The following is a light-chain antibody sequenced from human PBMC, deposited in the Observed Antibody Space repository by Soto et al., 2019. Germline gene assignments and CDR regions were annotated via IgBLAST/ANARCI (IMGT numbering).Light chain of an antibody. CDR3: SSYAGSNNWV. CDR1: SSDVGNYKY. CDR2: EVS. Sequence: LTQSPSASGSPGQSVTISCTGTSSDVGNYKYVSWYQQHPGKAPKLMIYEVSKRPSGVPDRFSGSKSGNTASLTVSGLQAEDEADYYCSSYAGSNNWVFGGGTKLTVL. J-gene: IGLJ3*02. V-gene: IGLV2-8*01.